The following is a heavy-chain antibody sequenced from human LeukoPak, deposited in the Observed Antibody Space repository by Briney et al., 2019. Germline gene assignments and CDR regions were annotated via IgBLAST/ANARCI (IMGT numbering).Heavy chain of an antibody. CDR2: ISSSSSTI. J-gene: IGHJ4*02. D-gene: IGHD3-22*01. Sequence: GGSLRLSCAASGFTFSSYSMNWVRQAPGKGLEWVSYISSSSSTIYYADSVKGRFTISRDSSKNTLYLQMNSLRAEDTAVYYCAKDPYYYDSSGYYGIDYWGQGTLVTVSS. CDR1: GFTFSSYS. CDR3: AKDPYYYDSSGYYGIDY. V-gene: IGHV3-48*01.